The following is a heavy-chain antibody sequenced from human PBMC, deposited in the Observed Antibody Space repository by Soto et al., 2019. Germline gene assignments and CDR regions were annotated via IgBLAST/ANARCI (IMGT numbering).Heavy chain of an antibody. CDR3: ARGDREDIAVVVGARSREYGVDV. Sequence: QVHLVESGGGVVQPGRSLRLSCAASGFTFRIYAMHWVRQAPGKGLECVAVISDDGSNKFYRDAVKGRFTISRDNSKNTRYMQINRLRYEDTAVYYCARGDREDIAVVVGARSREYGVDVWGQGTTVTVSS. D-gene: IGHD2-15*01. CDR1: GFTFRIYA. V-gene: IGHV3-30-3*01. J-gene: IGHJ6*02. CDR2: ISDDGSNK.